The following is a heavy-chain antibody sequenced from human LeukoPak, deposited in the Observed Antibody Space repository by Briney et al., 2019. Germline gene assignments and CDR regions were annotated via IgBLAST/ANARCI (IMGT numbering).Heavy chain of an antibody. CDR3: ARDYSSSSIYFDY. D-gene: IGHD6-6*01. Sequence: PSGTLSLTCAVSGGSISSSNWWSWVRQPPGKGLEWIGEIYHSGSTNYNPSLKSRVTISVDKSKNQFSLKLSSVTAADTAVYYCARDYSSSSIYFDYWGQGTLVTVSS. CDR1: GGSISSSNW. V-gene: IGHV4-4*02. CDR2: IYHSGST. J-gene: IGHJ4*02.